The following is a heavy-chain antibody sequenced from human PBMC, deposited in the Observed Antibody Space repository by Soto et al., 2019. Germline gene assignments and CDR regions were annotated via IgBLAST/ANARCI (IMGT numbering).Heavy chain of an antibody. Sequence: QVQLEQSGAEVRKPGASIKVSCRVAGHTLTELSMHWVRQAPGKGLEWMGGFDPRDGKNFYAPKVQGRVTMIDYASSNTAYVVLSSLRSEDTAVYYCTSRPRPYAPDIYSWKCSLDSCGQGTLVNVTS. CDR1: GHTLTELS. J-gene: IGHJ4*02. CDR2: FDPRDGKN. D-gene: IGHD5-12*01. CDR3: TSRPRPYAPDIYSWKCSLDS. V-gene: IGHV1-24*01.